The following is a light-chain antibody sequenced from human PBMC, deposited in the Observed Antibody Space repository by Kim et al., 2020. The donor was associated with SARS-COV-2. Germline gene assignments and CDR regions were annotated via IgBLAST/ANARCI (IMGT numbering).Light chain of an antibody. CDR1: QSVSSY. J-gene: IGKJ4*01. Sequence: LSPGQRATLSCRASQSVSSYLAWYQQKPGQAPRLLIYDASNRATGIPARFSGSVSGTDFTLTISSLEPEDFAVYYCQQRSNWPLTFGGGTKVDIK. CDR2: DAS. CDR3: QQRSNWPLT. V-gene: IGKV3-11*01.